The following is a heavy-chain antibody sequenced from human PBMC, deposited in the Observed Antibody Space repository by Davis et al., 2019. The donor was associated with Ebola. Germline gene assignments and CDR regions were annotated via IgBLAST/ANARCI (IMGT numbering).Heavy chain of an antibody. J-gene: IGHJ4*02. D-gene: IGHD3-22*01. CDR1: GFTFSSYG. V-gene: IGHV3-30*03. CDR3: ARDKRDYYDRSGYYTTYYLDY. CDR2: ISYDGSNK. Sequence: GESLKISCAASGFTFSSYGMHWVRQAPGKGLEWVAVISYDGSNKYYADSVKGRFTISRDNSKNTLYLQMNSLRAEDTAVYYCARDKRDYYDRSGYYTTYYLDYWGQGTLVTVSS.